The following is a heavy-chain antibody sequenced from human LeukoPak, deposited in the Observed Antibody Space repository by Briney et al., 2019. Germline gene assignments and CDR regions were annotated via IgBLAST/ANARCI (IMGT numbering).Heavy chain of an antibody. J-gene: IGHJ6*02. CDR2: INPSGGST. V-gene: IGHV1-46*01. Sequence: ASVKVSCKASGYTFTSYYMHWVRQAPGQGLEWMGIINPSGGSTSYAQKFQGRVTMTRDTSTSTVYMELSSLRSEDTAVYYCARGPIVGATGYYYYGMDVWGQGTTVTVSS. D-gene: IGHD1-26*01. CDR1: GYTFTSYY. CDR3: ARGPIVGATGYYYYGMDV.